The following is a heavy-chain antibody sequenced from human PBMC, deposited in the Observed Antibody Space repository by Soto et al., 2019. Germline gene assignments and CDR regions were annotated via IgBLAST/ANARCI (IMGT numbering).Heavy chain of an antibody. Sequence: QVQLQESGPGLVKPSQTLSLTCTVSGGSISSGDYYWSWIRQPPGTGLERIGYIYYSGSTYYNPSLKSRVTISVDTSKNQFSLKLSSVTAADTAVYYCARVTRYDSSGYWGGDHFDYWGQGTLVTVSS. V-gene: IGHV4-30-4*01. CDR2: IYYSGST. CDR3: ARVTRYDSSGYWGGDHFDY. D-gene: IGHD3-22*01. CDR1: GGSISSGDYY. J-gene: IGHJ4*02.